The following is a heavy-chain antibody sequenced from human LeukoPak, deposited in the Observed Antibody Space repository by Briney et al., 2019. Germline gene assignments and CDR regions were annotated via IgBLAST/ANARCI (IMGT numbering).Heavy chain of an antibody. CDR3: ARTPYSSRWSFFDY. D-gene: IGHD6-13*01. CDR1: GGSISSYY. CDR2: TYYSGST. Sequence: SETLSLTCTVSGGSISSYYWSWIRQPPGKGLEWIGYTYYSGSTNYNPSLKSRVTISVDTSKNQFSLKLSSVTAADTAVYYCARTPYSSRWSFFDYWGQGTLVTVSS. J-gene: IGHJ4*02. V-gene: IGHV4-59*08.